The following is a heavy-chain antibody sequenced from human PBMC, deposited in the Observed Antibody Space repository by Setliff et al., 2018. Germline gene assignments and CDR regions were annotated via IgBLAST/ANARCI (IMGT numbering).Heavy chain of an antibody. D-gene: IGHD6-19*01. J-gene: IGHJ4*02. CDR3: AKEASSGWYFDY. CDR1: GGSISSYY. CDR2: MYTSETT. Sequence: PSETLSLTCTVSGGSISSYYWSWIRQPAGKGLEWIGRMYTSETTNYNPSLKSRVTMSVDTPKNQFSLKLSSVTAADTAVYYCAKEASSGWYFDYWGQGTLVNVSS. V-gene: IGHV4-4*07.